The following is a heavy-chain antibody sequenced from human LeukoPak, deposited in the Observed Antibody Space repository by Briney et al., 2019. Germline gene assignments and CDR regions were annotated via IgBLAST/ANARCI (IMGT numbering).Heavy chain of an antibody. CDR3: ARAYGGNSNWFDP. Sequence: SETLSLTCTVSGGSISSYYWSWIRQPPGKGLEWIGYTYYSGSTNYNPSLKSRVTISVDTSKNQFSLKLSSVTAADTAVYYCARAYGGNSNWFDPWGQGTLVTVSS. CDR2: TYYSGST. V-gene: IGHV4-59*01. CDR1: GGSISSYY. D-gene: IGHD4-23*01. J-gene: IGHJ5*02.